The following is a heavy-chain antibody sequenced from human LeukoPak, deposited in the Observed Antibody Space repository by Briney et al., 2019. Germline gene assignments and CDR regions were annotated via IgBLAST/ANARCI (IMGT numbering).Heavy chain of an antibody. D-gene: IGHD3-9*01. CDR3: VKVFSRYFEWLFEYYFDY. CDR2: ISNNGGNT. V-gene: IGHV3-64D*06. CDR1: GITFSIYA. J-gene: IGHJ4*02. Sequence: GGSLRLSCSAPGITFSIYAMQLIRQAPGKRLEYVSAISNNGGNTYYADSVKSRFTISRENSQNTLYIQMSSLRAEDTAVYYCVKVFSRYFEWLFEYYFDYWGQGTLVTVSS.